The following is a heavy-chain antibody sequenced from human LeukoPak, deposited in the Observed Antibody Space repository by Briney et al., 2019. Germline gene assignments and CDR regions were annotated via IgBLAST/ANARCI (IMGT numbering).Heavy chain of an antibody. V-gene: IGHV3-13*01. J-gene: IGHJ4*02. CDR2: IGTAGDT. Sequence: PGGSLRLSCAASGFTFSSYAMHWVRQATGKGLEWVSAIGTAGDTYYPGSVKGRFTISRENAKNSLYLQMNSLRAGDTAMYYCARGGYYGSGNYPDYWGQGTLVTVSS. CDR3: ARGGYYGSGNYPDY. CDR1: GFTFSSYA. D-gene: IGHD3-10*01.